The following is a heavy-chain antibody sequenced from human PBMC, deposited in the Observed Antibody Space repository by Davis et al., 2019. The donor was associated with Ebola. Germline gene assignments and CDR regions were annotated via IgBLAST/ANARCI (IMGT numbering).Heavy chain of an antibody. CDR2: INHSGST. D-gene: IGHD2-8*01. CDR3: ARAGVSFDY. CDR1: GGSISSYY. J-gene: IGHJ4*02. Sequence: MPSETLSLTCTVSGGSISSYYWSWIRQPPGKGLEWIGEINHSGSTNYNPSLKSRVTISVDTSKNQFSLKLSSVTAADTAVYYCARAGVSFDYWGQGTLVTVSS. V-gene: IGHV4-34*01.